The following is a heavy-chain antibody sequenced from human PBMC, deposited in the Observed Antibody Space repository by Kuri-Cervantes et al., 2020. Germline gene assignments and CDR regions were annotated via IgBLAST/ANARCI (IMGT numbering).Heavy chain of an antibody. Sequence: TLSLTCAVSGYSISSGYYWGWIRQPPGKGLEWIALIYWDDDKRYSPSLKSRLTITKDTSKNQVVLAMTNMDPVDTATYYCAHKGVVTAFDIWGLGTMVTVSS. J-gene: IGHJ3*02. CDR1: GYSISSGYYW. CDR2: IYWDDDK. V-gene: IGHV2-5*02. CDR3: AHKGVVTAFDI. D-gene: IGHD3-3*01.